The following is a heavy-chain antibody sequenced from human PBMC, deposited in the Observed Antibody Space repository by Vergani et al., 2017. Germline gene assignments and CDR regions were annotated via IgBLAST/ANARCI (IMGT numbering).Heavy chain of an antibody. Sequence: QVQLVQSGAEVKKPGASVKVSCKASGYTPTSYYMHWVRQAPGQGLEWMGIINPSGGGTSYAQRFQGRITMTRDTSTSTVYVELNSLRSEDTAVYYCAGSDTVKGRSFDYWGQGTLVIVSS. CDR3: AGSDTVKGRSFDY. V-gene: IGHV1-46*01. CDR2: INPSGGGT. CDR1: GYTPTSYY. D-gene: IGHD5-18*01. J-gene: IGHJ4*02.